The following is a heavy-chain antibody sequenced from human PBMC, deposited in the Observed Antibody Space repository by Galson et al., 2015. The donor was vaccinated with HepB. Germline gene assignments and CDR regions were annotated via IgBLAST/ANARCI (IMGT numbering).Heavy chain of an antibody. J-gene: IGHJ5*02. CDR1: GYTFTQYG. CDR3: ARARYSASAPDH. V-gene: IGHV1-18*01. Sequence: SVKVSCKASGYTFTQYGISWVRQAPGHGLEWMGWISPYNTNTNYAQNLQGRVTMTTDTSTTTFYMELRSLRSDDTAVYYCARARYSASAPDHWGRGTLVTVFS. D-gene: IGHD6-13*01. CDR2: ISPYNTNT.